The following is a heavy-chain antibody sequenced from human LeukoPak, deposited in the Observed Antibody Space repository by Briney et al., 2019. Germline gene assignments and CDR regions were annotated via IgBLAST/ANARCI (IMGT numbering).Heavy chain of an antibody. V-gene: IGHV1-8*01. CDR2: MNPNSGNT. D-gene: IGHD5-12*01. CDR3: ARGRLARRQRGYSGYGGDNWFDP. CDR1: GYTFTSYD. J-gene: IGHJ5*02. Sequence: ASVKVSCKASGYTFTSYDINWVRQATGQGLEWMGWMNPNSGNTGYAQKIQGRVTMTRNTSISTAYMELSSLRSEDTAVYYCARGRLARRQRGYSGYGGDNWFDPWGQGTLVTVSS.